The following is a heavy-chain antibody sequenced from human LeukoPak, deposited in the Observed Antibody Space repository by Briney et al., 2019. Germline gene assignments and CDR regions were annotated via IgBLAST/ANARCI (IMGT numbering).Heavy chain of an antibody. V-gene: IGHV1-46*01. CDR1: GYHFTSQC. CDR3: ASFYNTNDALDI. D-gene: IGHD1-1*01. CDR2: INPTGGST. Sequence: ASVKVSCKASGYHFTSQCVHWVRQAPGQGLEWMGIINPTGGSTRNAQKFQGRFSMTGDTSTSTVYMELSRLRSEDTAVYYCASFYNTNDALDIWGQGTVVTVSS. J-gene: IGHJ3*02.